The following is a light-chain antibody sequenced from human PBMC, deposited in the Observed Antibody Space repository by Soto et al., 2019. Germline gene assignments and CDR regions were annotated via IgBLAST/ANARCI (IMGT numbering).Light chain of an antibody. V-gene: IGLV2-8*01. CDR3: VAWDDNLSSRV. Sequence: QSALTQPPSASASPGQSVTISCTGTSSDVGGYNYVSWYQQRPGKAPKLMIYEVSQRPSGVPDRFSASKSGTSASLVITGLRPEDEADYFCVAWDDNLSSRVFGGGTKLTVL. CDR1: SSDVGGYNY. CDR2: EVS. J-gene: IGLJ3*02.